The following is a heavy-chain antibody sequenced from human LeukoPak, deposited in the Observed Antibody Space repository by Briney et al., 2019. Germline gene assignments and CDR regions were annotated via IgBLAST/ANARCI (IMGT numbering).Heavy chain of an antibody. J-gene: IGHJ4*02. CDR1: GGSISSSNW. V-gene: IGHV4-4*02. Sequence: PSGTLSLTCAVSGGSISSSNWWSWVRQPPGKGLEWIGEIYHSGSTYYNPSLKSRVTISVDTSKNQFSLKLSSVTAADTAVYYCARGGYYDSSGYYRYFDYWGQGTLVTVSS. CDR3: ARGGYYDSSGYYRYFDY. CDR2: IYHSGST. D-gene: IGHD3-22*01.